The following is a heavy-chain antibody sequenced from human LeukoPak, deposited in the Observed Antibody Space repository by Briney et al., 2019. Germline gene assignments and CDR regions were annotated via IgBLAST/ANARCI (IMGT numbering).Heavy chain of an antibody. D-gene: IGHD1-26*01. J-gene: IGHJ3*02. CDR2: ISYDGSNK. V-gene: IGHV3-30*03. CDR1: GFTFSSYG. CDR3: ARYEGARSAFDI. Sequence: PGGSLRLSCAASGFTFSSYGMHWVRQAPGKGLEWVAVISYDGSNKYYADSVKGRFTISRDNSKNTLSLQMNSLRAEDTAVYYCARYEGARSAFDIWGQGTMVTASS.